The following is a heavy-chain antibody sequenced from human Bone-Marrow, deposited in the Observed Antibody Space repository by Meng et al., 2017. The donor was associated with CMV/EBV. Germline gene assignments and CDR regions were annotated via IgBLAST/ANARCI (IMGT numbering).Heavy chain of an antibody. CDR3: ARVDYDSSGYYEDFDY. J-gene: IGHJ4*02. D-gene: IGHD3-22*01. V-gene: IGHV4-61*01. CDR1: GGSVSSGSYY. Sequence: SETLSLTCTVSGGSVSSGSYYWSWIRQPPGKGLEWIGYIYYSGSTNYNPSLKSRVTISVDTSKNQFSLKLSSVTAVDTAVYYCARVDYDSSGYYEDFDYWGQGTLVTVSS. CDR2: IYYSGST.